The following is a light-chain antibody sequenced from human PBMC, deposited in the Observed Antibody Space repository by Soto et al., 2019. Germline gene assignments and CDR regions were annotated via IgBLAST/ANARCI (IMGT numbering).Light chain of an antibody. V-gene: IGLV2-14*01. J-gene: IGLJ1*01. CDR2: DVT. Sequence: QSVLTQPASVSGSPGQSITISCTGTSSDVGGYIYVSWYQQHPGKAPKLMIYDVTSRPSGVSYRFSGSKSGNTASLTISGLQAEDEADYYCSSYTTSSSYVFATGTKVTVL. CDR1: SSDVGGYIY. CDR3: SSYTTSSSYV.